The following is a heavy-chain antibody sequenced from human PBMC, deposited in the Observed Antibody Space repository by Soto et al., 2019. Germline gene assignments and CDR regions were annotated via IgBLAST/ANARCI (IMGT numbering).Heavy chain of an antibody. CDR2: TRNKANSYTT. CDR3: ARDIYDFWSGYLDV. D-gene: IGHD3-3*01. Sequence: GGSLRLPCAAPGFTFSDHYMDWVRQAPGKGLEWVGRTRNKANSYTTEYAASVKGRFTISRDDSKNSLYLQMNSLKTEDTAVYYCARDIYDFWSGYLDVWGQGTTVTVSS. J-gene: IGHJ6*02. V-gene: IGHV3-72*01. CDR1: GFTFSDHY.